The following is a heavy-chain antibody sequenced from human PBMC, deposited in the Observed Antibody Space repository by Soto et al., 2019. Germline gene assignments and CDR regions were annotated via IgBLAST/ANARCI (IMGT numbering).Heavy chain of an antibody. Sequence: QVQLQESGPGLVKPSQNLSLTCTVSGGSINSDGYYWSWIRQHPGKGLEWIGYIHYSGNTYYNPSLQSRITISIDTSKNQFSLQLSSVPVADTAVYFCARDSLDSSGNFMRHPDAFDVWGQGTGVAVSS. J-gene: IGHJ3*01. CDR3: ARDSLDSSGNFMRHPDAFDV. D-gene: IGHD3-22*01. V-gene: IGHV4-31*03. CDR2: IHYSGNT. CDR1: GGSINSDGYY.